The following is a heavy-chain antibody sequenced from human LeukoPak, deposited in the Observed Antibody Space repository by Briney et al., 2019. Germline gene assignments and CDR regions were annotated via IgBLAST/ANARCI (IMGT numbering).Heavy chain of an antibody. D-gene: IGHD3-22*01. Sequence: PGGSLRLSCVASGLTFRTGYMGRNYMGWARQAPGKGVEGVAATYEGGGVCYADSVKGGFAVARDNSNNTFYLQMNSLRVEDTAVYFCARDGGNMIVGGLGYWGQGTLVTVSS. CDR2: TYEGGGV. CDR1: GLTFRTGYMGRNY. J-gene: IGHJ4*02. V-gene: IGHV3-66*01. CDR3: ARDGGNMIVGGLGY.